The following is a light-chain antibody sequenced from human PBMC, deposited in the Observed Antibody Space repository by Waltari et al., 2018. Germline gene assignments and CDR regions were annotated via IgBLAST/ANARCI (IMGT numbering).Light chain of an antibody. J-gene: IGLJ2*01. Sequence: SSELTQPPSVSVSPGQTARISCSGDALTKQHSFWYQQRPGQSPVLVIYKDTERPSGIPERFSGSSSGTTVTLTISGVQAEDEADYYCQSADSSGLSVIFGGGTKLAVL. CDR3: QSADSSGLSVI. CDR2: KDT. V-gene: IGLV3-25*03. CDR1: ALTKQH.